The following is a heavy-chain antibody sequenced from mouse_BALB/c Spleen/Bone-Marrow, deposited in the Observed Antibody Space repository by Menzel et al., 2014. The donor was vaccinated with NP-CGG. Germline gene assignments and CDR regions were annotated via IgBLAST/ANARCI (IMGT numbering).Heavy chain of an antibody. V-gene: IGHV5-6-4*01. D-gene: IGHD1-1*01. CDR2: ISSGGSYT. J-gene: IGHJ4*01. Sequence: EVKLVESGGGLVKPGGSLKLSCAASGFTFSSYTMSWVRQTPEKRLEWVATISSGGSYTYYPDSVKGRFTISRGNAKNTLYLQMSSLKSEDTAMYYCTRDPYYYGSSYAMDYWGQGTSVTVSS. CDR3: TRDPYYYGSSYAMDY. CDR1: GFTFSSYT.